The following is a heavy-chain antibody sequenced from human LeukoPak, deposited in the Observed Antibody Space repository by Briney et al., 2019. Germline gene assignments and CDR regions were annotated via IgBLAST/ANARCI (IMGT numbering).Heavy chain of an antibody. V-gene: IGHV3-30*18. CDR2: ISYDGSNK. CDR3: AKPADSSGYYYAIDY. Sequence: GGSLRLSCAASGFTFSSYGMHWVRQAPGKGLEWVAVISYDGSNKYYADSVKGRFTISRDNSKNTLYLQMNSLRAEDTAVYYCAKPADSSGYYYAIDYWAREPWSPSPQ. D-gene: IGHD3-22*01. J-gene: IGHJ4*02. CDR1: GFTFSSYG.